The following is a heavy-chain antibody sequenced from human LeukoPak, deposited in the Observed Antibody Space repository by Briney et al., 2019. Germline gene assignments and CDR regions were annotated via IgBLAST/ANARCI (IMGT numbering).Heavy chain of an antibody. D-gene: IGHD3-9*01. CDR3: AVSVRFERVWHYFNN. CDR2: ISSTSTYI. Sequence: GGTLRLSCAASGFTFSSYSMNWVRQAPGKGLVWVSSISSTSTYIYYADSLKGRFTISRDNAKNSLYLQMNSLRAEDTAVYYCAVSVRFERVWHYFNNWGQGTQVTVSS. J-gene: IGHJ4*02. V-gene: IGHV3-21*04. CDR1: GFTFSSYS.